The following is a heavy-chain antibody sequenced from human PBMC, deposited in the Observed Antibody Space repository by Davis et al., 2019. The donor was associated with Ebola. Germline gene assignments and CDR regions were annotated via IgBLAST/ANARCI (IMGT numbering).Heavy chain of an antibody. D-gene: IGHD2-15*01. Sequence: GESLKISCAASGFTFSSYSMNWVRQAPGKGLEWVSSISSSSSYIYYADSVKGRFTISRDNAKNSLYLQMNSLRAEDTAVYYCARETEVVAAGYYYYYYGMDVWGQGTTVTVSS. J-gene: IGHJ6*02. CDR2: ISSSSSYI. CDR3: ARETEVVAAGYYYYYYGMDV. V-gene: IGHV3-21*01. CDR1: GFTFSSYS.